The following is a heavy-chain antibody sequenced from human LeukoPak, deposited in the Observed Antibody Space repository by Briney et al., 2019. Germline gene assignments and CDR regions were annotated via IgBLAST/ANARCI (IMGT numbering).Heavy chain of an antibody. CDR1: GGSISSSSYY. D-gene: IGHD2-21*02. CDR2: IYYSGST. J-gene: IGHJ5*02. CDR3: ARVIFPYCGGGCFGNWFDP. Sequence: SETLSLTCTVSGGSISSSSYYWGWIRQPPGKGLEWIGSIYYSGSTYYNPSLKSRVTISVDTSKNQFSLKLSSVTAADTAVYYCARVIFPYCGGGCFGNWFDPWGQGTLVTVSS. V-gene: IGHV4-39*01.